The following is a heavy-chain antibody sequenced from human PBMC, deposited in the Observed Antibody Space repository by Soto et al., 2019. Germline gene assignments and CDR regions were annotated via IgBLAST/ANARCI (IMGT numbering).Heavy chain of an antibody. D-gene: IGHD2-21*01. J-gene: IGHJ4*02. CDR3: ARDLIAGLDY. CDR2: IKQDGSEK. V-gene: IGHV3-7*01. Sequence: GGSLRLSCAASGFTFSNYWMSWVRQAPGKGLGRVANIKQDGSEKYYVDSVKGRFTISRDDAKSSLYLQMNSLRAEDTAVYYCARDLIAGLDYWGQGALVTVS. CDR1: GFTFSNYW.